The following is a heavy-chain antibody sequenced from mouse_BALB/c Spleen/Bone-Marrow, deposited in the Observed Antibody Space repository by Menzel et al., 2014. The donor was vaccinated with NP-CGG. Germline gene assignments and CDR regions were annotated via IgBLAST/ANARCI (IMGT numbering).Heavy chain of an antibody. CDR1: GFTFSNYY. CDR2: INTNGGNT. J-gene: IGHJ2*01. CDR3: ARHRQWLSPFDY. V-gene: IGHV5-6-2*01. D-gene: IGHD2-2*01. Sequence: EVRLVESGGGLVKLGGSLKLSCAASGFTFSNYYMSWVRQTPEKRPELVAAINTNGGNTFYPDTVKGRFTISRDNAKNTLYLQMSSLKSEDSALYYCARHRQWLSPFDYWGQGTTLTVSS.